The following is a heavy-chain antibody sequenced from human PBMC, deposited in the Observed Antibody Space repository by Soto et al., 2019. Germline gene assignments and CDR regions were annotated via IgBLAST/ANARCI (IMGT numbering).Heavy chain of an antibody. V-gene: IGHV3-9*01. J-gene: IGHJ4*02. CDR2: ISWNSGNI. D-gene: IGHD2-2*01. CDR1: GFTFDDYA. CDR3: AKSPSSTHFDY. Sequence: EVQLVESGGGLVQPGRSLRLSCAASGFTFDDYAMHWVRQAPGKGLEWVSGISWNSGNIGYADSVKGRFTISRDNAKNSLYLQMNSLRAEDTALYYCAKSPSSTHFDYWGQGTLVTVSS.